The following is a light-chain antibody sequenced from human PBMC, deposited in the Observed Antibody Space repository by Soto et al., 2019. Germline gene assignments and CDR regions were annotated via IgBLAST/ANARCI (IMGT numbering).Light chain of an antibody. CDR3: QQYAKWPLT. CDR2: AAS. J-gene: IGKJ4*01. CDR1: ESVYSN. V-gene: IGKV3-15*01. Sequence: EIVMTQSPATLSVSQGERATLSCRASESVYSNLAWYQQKPGQAPTLLIFAASTRATGIPARFTGSGSGTEFTLPISSVQSEDFAVYYCQQYAKWPLTFGGGTKGEIK.